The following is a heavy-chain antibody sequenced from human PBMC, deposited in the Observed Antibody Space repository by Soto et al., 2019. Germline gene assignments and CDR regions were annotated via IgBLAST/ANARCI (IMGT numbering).Heavy chain of an antibody. CDR3: ARDDYSSSSSWFDP. CDR2: ISSSSNYI. Sequence: EVQLVESGGGLVKPGGSLRLSCAASGFTFSSYTMNWVRQAPGKGLEWVSSISSSSNYIYYADSVKGRFTISRDNAKNSRYLQMNSLRAEDTSVYYCARDDYSSSSSWFDPLGQGTLVTVSS. D-gene: IGHD3-16*01. CDR1: GFTFSSYT. J-gene: IGHJ5*02. V-gene: IGHV3-21*01.